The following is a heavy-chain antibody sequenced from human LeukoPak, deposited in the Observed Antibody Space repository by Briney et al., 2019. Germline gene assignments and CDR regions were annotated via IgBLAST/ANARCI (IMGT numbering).Heavy chain of an antibody. J-gene: IGHJ2*01. V-gene: IGHV3-23*01. Sequence: GGSLRLSCEASGFTFSSYGMSWVRQAPGKGLEWVSAISGSGGSTYYADSVKGRFTISRDNSKNTLYLQMNSLRAEDTAVYYCARQYSDILTGYHRGELYWYFDLWGRGTLVTVSS. CDR3: ARQYSDILTGYHRGELYWYFDL. CDR2: ISGSGGST. CDR1: GFTFSSYG. D-gene: IGHD3-9*01.